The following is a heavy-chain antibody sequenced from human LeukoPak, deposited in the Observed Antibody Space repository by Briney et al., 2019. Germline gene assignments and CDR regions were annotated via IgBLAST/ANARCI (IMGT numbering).Heavy chain of an antibody. J-gene: IGHJ4*02. Sequence: GGSLRLSCAVSGFIFSDHYMSWVRQAPGKGLEWVSLIYSGGSTYYADSVKGRFTISRDNSKNTLYLQMNNLRAEDTAVYYCGSEPDYVDGEDWGQGTLVTVSS. D-gene: IGHD4/OR15-4a*01. CDR3: GSEPDYVDGED. CDR1: GFIFSDHY. CDR2: IYSGGST. V-gene: IGHV3-53*01.